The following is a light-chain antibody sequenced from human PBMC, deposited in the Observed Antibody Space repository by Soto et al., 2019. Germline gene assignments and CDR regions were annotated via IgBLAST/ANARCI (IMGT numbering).Light chain of an antibody. CDR3: QTWVTGIYV. CDR1: SGHSSYA. V-gene: IGLV4-69*01. CDR2: LNSDGSH. J-gene: IGLJ1*01. Sequence: QPVLTQSPSASASLGASVKLTCTLSSGHSSYAIAWHQQQPEKGPRYLMKLNSDGSHNKGDGIPDRFSGSSSGAECYLTISSLQSEDESDYYCQTWVTGIYVFGTGTKLTVL.